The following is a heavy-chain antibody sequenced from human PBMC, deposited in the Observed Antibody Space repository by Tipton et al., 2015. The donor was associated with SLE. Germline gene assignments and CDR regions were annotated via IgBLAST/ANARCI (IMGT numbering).Heavy chain of an antibody. CDR3: ARASTSLFDY. J-gene: IGHJ4*02. CDR1: GFTFNSYA. V-gene: IGHV3-30*04. Sequence: SLRLSCAASGFTFNSYAIHWVRQAPGKGLEWVVVITDDGSNKYYVDSVKGRFTFSRDNAKNTLYLEMNNLRAEDTAVYYCARASTSLFDYWGQGTLVTVSS. CDR2: ITDDGSNK. D-gene: IGHD1-1*01.